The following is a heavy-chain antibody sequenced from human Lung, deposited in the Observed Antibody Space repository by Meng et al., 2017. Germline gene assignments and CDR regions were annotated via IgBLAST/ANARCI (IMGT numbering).Heavy chain of an antibody. Sequence: GQRQQWGEGLLKPSETLSLTCVVSGGSFSDYYWSWIRQPPGKGLEWIGEINHSGSTNYNPSLESRATISVDTSQNNLSLKLSSVTAADSAVYYCARGPTTMAHDFDYWGQGTLVTVSS. CDR3: ARGPTTMAHDFDY. CDR1: GGSFSDYY. V-gene: IGHV4-34*01. CDR2: INHSGST. D-gene: IGHD4-11*01. J-gene: IGHJ4*02.